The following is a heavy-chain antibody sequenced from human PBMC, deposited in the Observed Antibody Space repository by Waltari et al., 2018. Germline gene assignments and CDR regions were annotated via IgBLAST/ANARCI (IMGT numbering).Heavy chain of an antibody. CDR3: AREYERVGRFLYAFHF. CDR2: VSSDGLTK. D-gene: IGHD3-16*01. CDR1: GFTFNTYA. J-gene: IGHJ3*01. Sequence: QVQVVESGGGVVQPGRSLRLSCAVSGFTFNTYAMYWVRQAPGQGRGWVAFVSSDGLTKSQEESVTGRFYISRDNSRNTLFLHMNSLRPEDTAVYWCAREYERVGRFLYAFHFWGQGTMVAVSS. V-gene: IGHV3-30*04.